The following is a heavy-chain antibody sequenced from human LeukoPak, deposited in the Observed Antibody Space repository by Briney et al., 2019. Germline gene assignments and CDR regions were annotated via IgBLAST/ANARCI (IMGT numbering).Heavy chain of an antibody. D-gene: IGHD3-16*02. CDR1: GYTFTSYG. J-gene: IGHJ4*02. CDR2: ISAYNGNT. CDR3: AREPITFGGVIVNPFDY. Sequence: ASVKVSCKASGYTFTSYGISWVRQAPGQGLEWMGWISAYNGNTNYAQKLQGRVTMTTDTSTSTAYMELRSLRSDDMAVYYCAREPITFGGVIVNPFDYWGQGTLVTVSS. V-gene: IGHV1-18*03.